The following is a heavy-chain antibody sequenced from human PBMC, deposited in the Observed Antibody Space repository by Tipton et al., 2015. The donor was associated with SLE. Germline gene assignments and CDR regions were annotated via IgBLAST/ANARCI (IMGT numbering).Heavy chain of an antibody. CDR3: VKSVVVVSPRDYYYYMDV. J-gene: IGHJ6*03. CDR1: GDSMTGYF. CDR2: AFHTGST. D-gene: IGHD2-15*01. V-gene: IGHV4-59*08. Sequence: TLSLTCSVSGDSMTGYFWNWIRQPPGKGLEWIGYAFHTGSTNYNPSLRSRVTISVDTSKNQFSLKLSSVTAADTGVYYCVKSVVVVSPRDYYYYMDVWGKGTTVTVSS.